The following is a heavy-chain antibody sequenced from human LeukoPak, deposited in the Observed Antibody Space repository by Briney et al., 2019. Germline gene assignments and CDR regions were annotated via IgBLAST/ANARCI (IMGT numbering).Heavy chain of an antibody. Sequence: PGESLKISCKSSGYRFISYWIGWVRQMPGKGPEWVGTIYPGDSNTRYSPSFQGQVTISVDKSIDTAYLQWSSLKASDSAIYYCARRGYCSGNSCYHYDSWGQGTLVTVSS. J-gene: IGHJ4*02. CDR1: GYRFISYW. CDR3: ARRGYCSGNSCYHYDS. CDR2: IYPGDSNT. V-gene: IGHV5-51*01. D-gene: IGHD2-15*01.